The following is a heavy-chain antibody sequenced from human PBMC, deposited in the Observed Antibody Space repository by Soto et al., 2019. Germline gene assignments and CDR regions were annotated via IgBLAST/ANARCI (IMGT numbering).Heavy chain of an antibody. CDR3: ASTYDSSGYYLDY. V-gene: IGHV1-18*01. CDR1: GYSFTNYG. Sequence: GASVKVSCKASGYSFTNYGITWVRQAPGQGFEWMGWISAYNGNTKYAQKLQGRVTMTTGASTSAAYLELRSLTSDDTAVYYCASTYDSSGYYLDYWGQGTLVTVSS. J-gene: IGHJ4*02. D-gene: IGHD3-22*01. CDR2: ISAYNGNT.